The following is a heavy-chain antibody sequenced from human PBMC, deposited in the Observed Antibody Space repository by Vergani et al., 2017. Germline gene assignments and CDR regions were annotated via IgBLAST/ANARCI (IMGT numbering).Heavy chain of an antibody. V-gene: IGHV1-69*01. CDR1: GYTFTGYY. J-gene: IGHJ4*02. CDR3: ASHDLNYYFDY. D-gene: IGHD1-1*01. CDR2: IIPIFGTA. Sequence: QVQLVQSGAEVKKPGASVKVSCKASGYTFTGYYMHWVRQAPGQGLEWMGGIIPIFGTANYAQKFQGRVTITADESTSTAYMELSSLRSEDTAVYYCASHDLNYYFDYWGQGTLVTVSS.